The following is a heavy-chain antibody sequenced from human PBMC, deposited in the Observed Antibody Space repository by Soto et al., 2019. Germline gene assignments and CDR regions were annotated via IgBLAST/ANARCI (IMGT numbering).Heavy chain of an antibody. CDR2: ISSSGSTI. J-gene: IGHJ4*02. V-gene: IGHV3-48*03. Sequence: QPGGSLRLSCAASGFTFSSYEMNWVRQAPGKGLEWVSYISSSGSTIYYADSVKGRFTISRDNAKNSLYLQMNSLRAEDTAVYYCARDPGGVAGTPDYFDYWGQGTLVTVSS. CDR3: ARDPGGVAGTPDYFDY. CDR1: GFTFSSYE. D-gene: IGHD6-19*01.